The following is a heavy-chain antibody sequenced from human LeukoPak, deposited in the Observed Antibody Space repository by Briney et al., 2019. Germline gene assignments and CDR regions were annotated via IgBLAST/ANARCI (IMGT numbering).Heavy chain of an antibody. D-gene: IGHD1-26*01. CDR1: GFTFSSYG. CDR3: AKAVSFSWELLLDDAFDI. V-gene: IGHV3-30*18. Sequence: TGGSLRLSCAASGFTFSSYGMHWVRQAPGKGLEWVAVISYDGSNEYYADSVKGRFTISRDNSKNTPYLQMNSLRAEDTAVYYCAKAVSFSWELLLDDAFDIWGQGTMVTVSS. CDR2: ISYDGSNE. J-gene: IGHJ3*02.